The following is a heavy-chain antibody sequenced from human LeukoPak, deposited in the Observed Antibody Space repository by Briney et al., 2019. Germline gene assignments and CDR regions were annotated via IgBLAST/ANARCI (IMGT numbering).Heavy chain of an antibody. J-gene: IGHJ4*02. CDR2: INPNGITT. CDR3: ARDFAGDRDY. CDR1: GFIFRNYS. D-gene: IGHD4-17*01. Sequence: GGSLRLSCAASGFIFRNYSMHWVRQAPGKGLVWVARINPNGITTTYTDSVKGRFTISRDNAKNTLYLQMNSLRAEDTAVYYCARDFAGDRDYWGQGTLVTVSS. V-gene: IGHV3-74*01.